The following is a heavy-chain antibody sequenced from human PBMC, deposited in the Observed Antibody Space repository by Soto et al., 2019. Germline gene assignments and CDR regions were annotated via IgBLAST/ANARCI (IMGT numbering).Heavy chain of an antibody. Sequence: GESLKISCKGSGYSFTCYWIGWVRQMPGKGLEWMGIIYPGDSDTRYSPSFQGQVTISADKSISTAYLQWSSLKASDTAMYYCARSEWLRNYYYGMDVWGQGTTVTVSS. V-gene: IGHV5-51*01. J-gene: IGHJ6*02. CDR2: IYPGDSDT. CDR1: GYSFTCYW. D-gene: IGHD5-12*01. CDR3: ARSEWLRNYYYGMDV.